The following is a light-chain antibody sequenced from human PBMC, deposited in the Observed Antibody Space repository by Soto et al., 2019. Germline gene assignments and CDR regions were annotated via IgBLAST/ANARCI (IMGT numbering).Light chain of an antibody. CDR3: QQLRLYPST. Sequence: IQLTQSPSSLSASVGDRVTITCRASQDIAIYLAWYQQKPGEAPKLLIYAASTLYGGVPSRFSGSGSGTDFALTITSLQAEDFGTYSCQQLRLYPSTFGGGTKVEIK. CDR2: AAS. CDR1: QDIAIY. J-gene: IGKJ4*01. V-gene: IGKV1-9*01.